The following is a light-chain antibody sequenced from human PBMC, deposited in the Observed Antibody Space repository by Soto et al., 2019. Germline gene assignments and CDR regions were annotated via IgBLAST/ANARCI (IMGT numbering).Light chain of an antibody. CDR2: NVS. V-gene: IGLV2-14*03. CDR3: SSYTSSNTVV. CDR1: SSDVGGYNY. J-gene: IGLJ3*02. Sequence: QSVLTQPASVSGSPGQSITISCAGTSSDVGGYNYVSWYQQHPGKAPKLMIHNVSNRPSGVSNRFSGSKSGNTASLTISGLQAEDEADYYCSSYTSSNTVVFGGGTKLTVL.